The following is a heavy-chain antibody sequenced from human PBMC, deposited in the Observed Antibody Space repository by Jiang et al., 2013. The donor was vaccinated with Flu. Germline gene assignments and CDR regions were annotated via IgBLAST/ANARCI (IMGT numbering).Heavy chain of an antibody. CDR2: IYPGDSDT. V-gene: IGHV5-51*01. CDR3: VRSGAPQSTNWFDP. D-gene: IGHD1-26*01. CDR1: GYSFTNYW. Sequence: GAEVKKPGESLKISCKASGYSFTNYWIGWVRQMPGKGLEWMGIIYPGDSDTKYSPSFQGQVTISADKSISTTYLQWSSLRASDTAMYYCVRSGAPQSTNWFDPWGQGTLVTVSS. J-gene: IGHJ5*02.